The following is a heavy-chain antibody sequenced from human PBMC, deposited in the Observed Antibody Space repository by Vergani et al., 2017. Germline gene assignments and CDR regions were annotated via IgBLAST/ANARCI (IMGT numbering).Heavy chain of an antibody. J-gene: IGHJ4*02. V-gene: IGHV4-61*02. D-gene: IGHD5-24*01. CDR1: GGSISSGSYY. Sequence: QVQLQESGPGLVKPSQTLSLTCTVSGGSISSGSYYWSWIRQPAGKGLEWIGRISTSGSTNYNPSLKSRVTISLDRSKNQFSLKLNSVTAADTAVYYCARDQMSTIGSLDYWGQGTLVTVSS. CDR2: ISTSGST. CDR3: ARDQMSTIGSLDY.